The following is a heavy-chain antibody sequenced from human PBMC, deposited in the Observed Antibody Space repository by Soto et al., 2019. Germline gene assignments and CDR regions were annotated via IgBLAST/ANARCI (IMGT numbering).Heavy chain of an antibody. CDR2: IIPIFGTA. D-gene: IGHD3-3*01. CDR3: AGGGIYEVQYYYYGMDV. CDR1: GGTFSSYA. V-gene: IGHV1-69*01. J-gene: IGHJ6*02. Sequence: QVQLVQSGAEVKKPGSSVKVSCKASGGTFSSYAISWVRQAPGQGLEWMGGIIPIFGTANYAQKFQGRVTITAEESTEPGNMELRSPRFDDSAGYYGAGGGIYEVQYYYYGMDVWGQGTTVTVSS.